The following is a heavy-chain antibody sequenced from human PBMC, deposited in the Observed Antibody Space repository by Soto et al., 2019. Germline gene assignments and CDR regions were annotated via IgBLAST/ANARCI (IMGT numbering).Heavy chain of an antibody. CDR3: ARGLTGSSSWNNWFDT. V-gene: IGHV4-4*07. J-gene: IGHJ5*02. CDR1: GGSISSYY. D-gene: IGHD6-13*01. CDR2: IYSSGSS. Sequence: PSETLSLTCTVSGGSISSYYWSWIRQPAGKGLEWIGRIYSSGSSNYNPSLKSRVTMSVDTSKNQFSLKLSSVTAADTAVYYCARGLTGSSSWNNWFDTWGQGTLVTVS.